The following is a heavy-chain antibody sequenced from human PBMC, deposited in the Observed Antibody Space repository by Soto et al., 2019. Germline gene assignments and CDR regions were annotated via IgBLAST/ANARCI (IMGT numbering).Heavy chain of an antibody. CDR1: GGSISSYY. J-gene: IGHJ3*02. D-gene: IGHD3-22*01. CDR2: IYYSGST. Sequence: SETLSLTCTVSGGSISSYYWSWIRQPPGKGLEWIGYIYYSGSTNYNPSLKSRVTISVDTSKNQFSLKLSSVTAADTAVYYCARANAGYASRGYYYRCALDIWGQGTMVTVSS. V-gene: IGHV4-59*01. CDR3: ARANAGYASRGYYYRCALDI.